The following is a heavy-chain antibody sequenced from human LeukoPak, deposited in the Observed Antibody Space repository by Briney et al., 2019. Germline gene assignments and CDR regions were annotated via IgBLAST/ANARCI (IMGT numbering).Heavy chain of an antibody. CDR2: ISGSRDNS. J-gene: IGHJ4*01. D-gene: IGHD3-10*01. CDR1: GFTFKNSA. CDR3: AKDLWFGGSAFDS. V-gene: IGHV3-23*01. Sequence: GSLRLSCAASGFTFKNSAMSWVRQAPGRGLEWVSTISGSRDNSYYADSVKDRFTISRDFSQNTLYLEMNSLTADDTALYYCAKDLWFGGSAFDSWGQGTLVTVSS.